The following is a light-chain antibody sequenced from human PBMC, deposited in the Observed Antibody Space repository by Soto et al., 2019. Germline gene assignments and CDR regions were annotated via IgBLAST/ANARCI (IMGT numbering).Light chain of an antibody. CDR2: AAS. CDR1: QSISSY. CDR3: QQSYSTWWT. J-gene: IGKJ1*01. V-gene: IGKV1-39*01. Sequence: DIQMTQSPSSLSPSVGDRVTITCRASQSISSYLNWYQQKPGKAPKLLIYAASSLQSGVPSRFSGSGSGTDFTLTISSLQPEDFATYYCQQSYSTWWTFGQGTKVEIK.